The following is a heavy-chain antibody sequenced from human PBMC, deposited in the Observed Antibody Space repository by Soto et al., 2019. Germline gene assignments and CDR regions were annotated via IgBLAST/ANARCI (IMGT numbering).Heavy chain of an antibody. CDR1: GGSFSGYS. Sequence: QVQLQQWGAGLLKPSETLSLTCAVYGGSFSGYSWTWIRQPPGTGLEWIGEINHSGSTNYNPSLKSRVTISVDTSKNQFSLKLTSVNAADTAVYYCARDKITGLFDYWGQGTLVTVSS. CDR3: ARDKITGLFDY. J-gene: IGHJ4*02. V-gene: IGHV4-34*01. CDR2: INHSGST. D-gene: IGHD2-8*02.